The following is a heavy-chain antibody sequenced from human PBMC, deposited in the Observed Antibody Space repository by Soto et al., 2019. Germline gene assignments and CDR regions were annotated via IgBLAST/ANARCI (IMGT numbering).Heavy chain of an antibody. CDR2: IYYLGNT. CDR1: GGSISSSSSY. D-gene: IGHD6-13*01. CDR3: ARVVGIASFDY. Sequence: PSETLSLTCTVSGGSISSSSSYWGWIRQPPGKGLEWVGSIYYLGNTYYNPSLGSRVTISVDTSKNQFSLKLSSVTAADTAVYYCARVVGIASFDYWGQGTLVTVSS. V-gene: IGHV4-39*01. J-gene: IGHJ4*02.